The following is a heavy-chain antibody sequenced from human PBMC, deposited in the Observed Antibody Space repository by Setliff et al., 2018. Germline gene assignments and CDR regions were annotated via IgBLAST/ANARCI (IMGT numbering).Heavy chain of an antibody. J-gene: IGHJ4*02. D-gene: IGHD2-2*01. CDR3: ARVGYCNGPTCYPFDS. CDR2: IVSSGSTT. Sequence: GGSLRLSCAASGFTFSDYYMSWIRQAPGKGLERLSYIVSSGSTTYYSDSVKGRFTISRDNAKNSLYLQMNSLRAEDTAVYYCARVGYCNGPTCYPFDSWGQGNLVTVSS. CDR1: GFTFSDYY. V-gene: IGHV3-11*04.